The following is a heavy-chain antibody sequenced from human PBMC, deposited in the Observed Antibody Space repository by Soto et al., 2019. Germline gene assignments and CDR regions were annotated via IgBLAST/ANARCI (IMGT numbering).Heavy chain of an antibody. V-gene: IGHV3-7*01. CDR2: IKQDGSEK. J-gene: IGHJ3*02. CDR1: GFTFSSYW. Sequence: GRSLRLSCAASGFTFSSYWMSWVRQAPGKGLEWVANIKQDGSEKYYVDSVKGRFTISRDNAKNSLYLHMNSLRAEDTAVYYSARLPLVGSVGVVAATPRHAFYSCGK. CDR3: ARLPLVGSVGVVAATPRHAFYS. D-gene: IGHD2-15*01.